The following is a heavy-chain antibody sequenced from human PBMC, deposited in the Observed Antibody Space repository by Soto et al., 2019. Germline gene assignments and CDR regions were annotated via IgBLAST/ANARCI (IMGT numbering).Heavy chain of an antibody. CDR1: GGSISSGGDY. J-gene: IGHJ6*02. CDR3: ACIFSEGDSYGFYYYGMDV. Sequence: SETLSLTCTVSGGSISSGGDYWSWIRQHPGKGLEWIGYIYHSGTTYYNPSLKSRVTISVDTSKNQFSLKLTSVTAADTAVYYCACIFSEGDSYGFYYYGMDVWGQGTTVTVS. V-gene: IGHV4-31*03. D-gene: IGHD5-18*01. CDR2: IYHSGTT.